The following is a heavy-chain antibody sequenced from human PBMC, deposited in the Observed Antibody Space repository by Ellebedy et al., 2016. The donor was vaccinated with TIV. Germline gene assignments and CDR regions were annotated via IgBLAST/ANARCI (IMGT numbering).Heavy chain of an antibody. Sequence: PGGSLRLSCAASGLTFSSHAMSWVRQAPGKGLEWVSSITESGGNTYYADSVKGRFTIPRDNSKDTLFLQMNSLRAEDPAIYFCERDPVGVGPAFDVWGQGTMVTVSS. J-gene: IGHJ3*01. CDR1: GLTFSSHA. CDR2: ITESGGNT. D-gene: IGHD4-23*01. CDR3: ERDPVGVGPAFDV. V-gene: IGHV3-23*01.